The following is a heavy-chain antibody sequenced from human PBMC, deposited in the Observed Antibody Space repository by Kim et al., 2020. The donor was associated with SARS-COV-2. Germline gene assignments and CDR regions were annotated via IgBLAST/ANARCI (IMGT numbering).Heavy chain of an antibody. CDR3: ARDGSMVVPAAQFDY. J-gene: IGHJ4*02. V-gene: IGHV4-31*02. D-gene: IGHD2-2*01. Sequence: PSRKSRVNISVDTSKNQFSLKLSSVTAADTAVYYCARDGSMVVPAAQFDYWGQGTLVTVSS.